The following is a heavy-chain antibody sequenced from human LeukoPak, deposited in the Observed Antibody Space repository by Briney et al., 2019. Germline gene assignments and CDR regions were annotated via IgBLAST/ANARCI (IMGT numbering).Heavy chain of an antibody. CDR2: IIPIFGTA. CDR1: GGTFSSYA. J-gene: IGHJ4*02. V-gene: IGHV1-69*05. Sequence: SVKVSCKASGGTFSSYAISWARQAPGQGLEWMGRIIPIFGTANYAQKFQGRVTITTDESTSTAYMELSSLRSEDTAVYHCARGPSIQLWLPFDYWGQGTLVTVSS. CDR3: ARGPSIQLWLPFDY. D-gene: IGHD5-18*01.